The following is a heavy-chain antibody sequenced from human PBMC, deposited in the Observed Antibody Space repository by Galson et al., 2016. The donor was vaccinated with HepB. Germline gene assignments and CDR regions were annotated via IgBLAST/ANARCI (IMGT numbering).Heavy chain of an antibody. Sequence: ETLSLTCSVSGGSINNYYWSWIRQSPGKGLEWVGYVYSGGANKNPSLKSRFTMYMDTSRNRVSLELWAVTAADTAVYYCAYSRSSGLVVEYWGQGTLVTVSS. V-gene: IGHV4-4*08. CDR1: GGSINNYY. CDR2: VYSGGA. CDR3: AYSRSSGLVVEY. J-gene: IGHJ4*02. D-gene: IGHD6-6*01.